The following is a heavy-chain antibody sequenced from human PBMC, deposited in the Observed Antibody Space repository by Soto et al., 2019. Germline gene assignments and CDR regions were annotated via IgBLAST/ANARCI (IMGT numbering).Heavy chain of an antibody. CDR2: IYYSGST. Sequence: SETLSLTCTVSGGSISSGDYYWSWIRQPPGKGLEWIGYIYYSGSTYYSPSLKSRLTISVGTSKNQFSLKLSSVTAADTAVYYCARVYYYDSSAYHGVFDYWGQGTPVTVSS. J-gene: IGHJ4*02. CDR1: GGSISSGDYY. CDR3: ARVYYYDSSAYHGVFDY. V-gene: IGHV4-30-4*01. D-gene: IGHD3-22*01.